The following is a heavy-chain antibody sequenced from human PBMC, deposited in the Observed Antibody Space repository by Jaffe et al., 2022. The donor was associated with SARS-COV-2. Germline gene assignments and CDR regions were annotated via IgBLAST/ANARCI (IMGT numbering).Heavy chain of an antibody. J-gene: IGHJ4*02. V-gene: IGHV3-23*01. Sequence: EVQVLESGGRLVQSGESLRLSCATSGFIFDNYAMTWVRQAPGKGLEWVSSISGSGGSTYYADSAKGRFTISRDNFRNTVELQMNSLRVEDTAVYYCAKGETWSGHSGSGSWGQGTLVTVSS. CDR3: AKGETWSGHSGSGS. D-gene: IGHD3-3*01. CDR2: ISGSGGST. CDR1: GFIFDNYA.